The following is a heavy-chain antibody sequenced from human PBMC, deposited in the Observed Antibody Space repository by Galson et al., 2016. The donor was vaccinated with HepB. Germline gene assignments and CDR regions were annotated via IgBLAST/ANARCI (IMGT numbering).Heavy chain of an antibody. CDR2: IYSGGST. V-gene: IGHV4-59*01. CDR1: GVSISRYY. D-gene: IGHD2-15*01. Sequence: ETLSLTCTVSGVSISRYYWDWIRQPPGKGLEWIGNIYSGGSTNYNPSLKSRVTILEDTSKNQFSLRLSSVTAADTAVYFCARAVLYCSGGSCSTPFDYWGQGTPVAVSS. CDR3: ARAVLYCSGGSCSTPFDY. J-gene: IGHJ4*02.